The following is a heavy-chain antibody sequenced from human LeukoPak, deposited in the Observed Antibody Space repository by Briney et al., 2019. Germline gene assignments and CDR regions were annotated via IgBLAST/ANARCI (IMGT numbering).Heavy chain of an antibody. D-gene: IGHD5-18*01. CDR2: IYYSGST. Sequence: ASETLSLTCTVSGGSISSGDYYWSWIRQPPGKGLEWIGYIYYSGSTYYNRSLKSRVTISVDTSKNQFSLKLSSVTAADTAVYYCARGGGYSYGYYFDYWGQGTLVTVSS. V-gene: IGHV4-30-4*01. CDR3: ARGGGYSYGYYFDY. J-gene: IGHJ4*02. CDR1: GGSISSGDYY.